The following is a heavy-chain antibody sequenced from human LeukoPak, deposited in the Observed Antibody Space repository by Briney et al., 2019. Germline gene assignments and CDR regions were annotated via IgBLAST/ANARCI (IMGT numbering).Heavy chain of an antibody. Sequence: ASVKVSCKASGYTFTSYAMHWVRQAPGQRLEWMGWINAGNGNTKYSQKFQGRVTITRDTSASTAYMELSSLRSEDTAVYYCARDLGPTGYFDYWGQGTLVTVSS. V-gene: IGHV1-3*01. CDR3: ARDLGPTGYFDY. CDR2: INAGNGNT. D-gene: IGHD1-1*01. J-gene: IGHJ4*02. CDR1: GYTFTSYA.